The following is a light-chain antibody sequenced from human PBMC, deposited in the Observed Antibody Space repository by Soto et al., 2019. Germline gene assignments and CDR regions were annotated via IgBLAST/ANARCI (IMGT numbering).Light chain of an antibody. Sequence: EIVMTQSPATLSVSPGERXXXXXXASQSVSSSLAWYQQKPGQAPRLLIYGASSRATGIPDRFSGSGSGTDFTLTISRLEPEDFAVYYCQQYGSSPLTFGGGTKVDIK. V-gene: IGKV3-20*01. J-gene: IGKJ4*01. CDR1: QSVSSS. CDR2: GAS. CDR3: QQYGSSPLT.